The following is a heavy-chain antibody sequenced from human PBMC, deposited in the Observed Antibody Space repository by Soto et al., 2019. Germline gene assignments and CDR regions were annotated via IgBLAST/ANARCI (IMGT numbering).Heavy chain of an antibody. J-gene: IGHJ6*02. Sequence: QVQLVQSGAEVKKPGSSVKVSCKASGGTFSSYAISWVRQAPGQGLEWMGGIIPIFGTANYAQKFQGRVTIXXDXAXXTAYMELSSLRSEDTAVYYCARQGRWSYYYYGMDVWGQGTTVTVSS. V-gene: IGHV1-69*12. D-gene: IGHD3-3*01. CDR3: ARQGRWSYYYYGMDV. CDR2: IIPIFGTA. CDR1: GGTFSSYA.